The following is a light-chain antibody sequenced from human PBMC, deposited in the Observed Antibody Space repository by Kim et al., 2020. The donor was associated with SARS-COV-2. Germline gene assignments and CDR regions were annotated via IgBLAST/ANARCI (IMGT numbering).Light chain of an antibody. CDR1: QSISNY. J-gene: IGKJ2*01. CDR2: GAS. Sequence: SASVGDRVTITCRASQSISNYLSWYQQRPGKAPNLLIHGASSLQGGVPSRFSGSGSGTDFTLTISSLQPEDFATYYCQQSYSIPYTFGQGTKLEI. V-gene: IGKV1-39*01. CDR3: QQSYSIPYT.